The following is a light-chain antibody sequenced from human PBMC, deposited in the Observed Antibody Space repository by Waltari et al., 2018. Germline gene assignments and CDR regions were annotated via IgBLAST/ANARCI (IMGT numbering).Light chain of an antibody. CDR3: QVWDSGSDHYV. J-gene: IGLJ1*01. CDR2: DDG. V-gene: IGLV3-21*02. CDR1: KIGSKT. Sequence: SYELTQPPSVSVAPGQTARITCDGDKIGSKTVHWYQHKPGQAPVLAVYDDGDRPSGSPERCSGSNYGNTAALTISRVDAGDEAEYYCQVWDSGSDHYVFGTVTKVTVL.